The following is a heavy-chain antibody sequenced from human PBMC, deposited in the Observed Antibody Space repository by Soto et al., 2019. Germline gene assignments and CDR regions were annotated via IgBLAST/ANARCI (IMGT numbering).Heavy chain of an antibody. V-gene: IGHV1-69*01. CDR3: ARDDEQLGAFDI. Sequence: ASVKVSFKAPGGTFSSYAISWVLQAPGQWLEWMGGIIPIFGTANYAQKFQGRVTITADESTSTAYMELSSLRSEDTAVYYCARDDEQLGAFDIWGQGTMVTVSS. CDR1: GGTFSSYA. J-gene: IGHJ3*02. CDR2: IIPIFGTA. D-gene: IGHD6-6*01.